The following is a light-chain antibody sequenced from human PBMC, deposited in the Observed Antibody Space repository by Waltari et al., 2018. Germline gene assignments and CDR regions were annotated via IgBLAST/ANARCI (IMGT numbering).Light chain of an antibody. J-gene: IGLJ2*01. Sequence: QSVLTQSASVSGSPGQSITISCTGTSGDVGAHNYVSWYQQHPGKAPQLLIYDVSKRPSGVPNRISASKSGNTASLTISGLQAEDEAHYYCNAYTSSTNVVFGGGTKLTVL. V-gene: IGLV2-14*03. CDR3: NAYTSSTNVV. CDR2: DVS. CDR1: SGDVGAHNY.